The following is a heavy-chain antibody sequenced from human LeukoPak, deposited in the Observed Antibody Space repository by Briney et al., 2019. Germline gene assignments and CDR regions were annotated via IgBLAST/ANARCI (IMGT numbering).Heavy chain of an antibody. D-gene: IGHD2-2*01. V-gene: IGHV3-11*06. CDR1: GFTFTDYY. CDR2: ISSSSSYT. CDR3: ARDEAQRGWFDP. J-gene: IGHJ5*02. Sequence: PGGSLTLSCAASGFTFTDYYMSWIRQAPGKGLEWVAYISSSSSYTNYAKSVKGRFTISRDSAKNSLYLKMNSLRAEDTAVYYCARDEAQRGWFDPWGQGTLVTVSS.